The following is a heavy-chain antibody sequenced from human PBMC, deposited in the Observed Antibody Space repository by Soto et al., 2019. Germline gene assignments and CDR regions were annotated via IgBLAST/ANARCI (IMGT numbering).Heavy chain of an antibody. CDR1: GFTFSDFA. D-gene: IGHD6-19*01. V-gene: IGHV3-23*01. CDR3: ARQETRATVAVANAFIS. CDR2: ISPVGDYI. J-gene: IGHJ5*02. Sequence: EVHLLESGGALVQPGGSLRLSCAASGFTFSDFAFSWVRQAPGKGLEWVSAISPVGDYIYYSDSVRGRFTSSRDNARNTLYLHMNGLRVDDAALYYCARQETRATVAVANAFISWGQGTLVTVSS.